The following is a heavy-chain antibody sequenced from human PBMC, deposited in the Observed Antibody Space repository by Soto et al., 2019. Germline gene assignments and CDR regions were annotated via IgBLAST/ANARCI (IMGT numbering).Heavy chain of an antibody. CDR1: GYTFTSYA. D-gene: IGHD6-19*01. V-gene: IGHV1-3*01. CDR3: ARDETVAGTGTFDY. J-gene: IGHJ4*02. Sequence: QVQLVQSGAEVKKPGASVKVSCKASGYTFTSYAMHWVRQAPGQRLEWMGWFNAGNGNTKYSQKFQGRVTITRDTSASTAYMELSSLRSEDTAVYYCARDETVAGTGTFDYWGQGTLVTVSS. CDR2: FNAGNGNT.